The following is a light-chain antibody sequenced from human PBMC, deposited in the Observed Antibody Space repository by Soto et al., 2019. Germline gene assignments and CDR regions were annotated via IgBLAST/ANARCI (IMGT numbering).Light chain of an antibody. CDR1: QSVSSSY. CDR3: QQYGSSQT. CDR2: GAS. Sequence: EIVLTQSPGTLSLSPGERATLSCRASQSVSSSYLAWYQQKPGQAPRLLIYGASSRATGIPDRFSGSGCGTDFTLTISRLEPEDFEVYYCQQYGSSQTFGQGTKVEIK. V-gene: IGKV3-20*01. J-gene: IGKJ1*01.